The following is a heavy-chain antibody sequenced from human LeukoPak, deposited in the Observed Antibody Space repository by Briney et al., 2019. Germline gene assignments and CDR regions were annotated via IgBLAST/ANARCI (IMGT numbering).Heavy chain of an antibody. CDR1: GFTFSSYA. CDR3: ARGGYDYVWGSYRPLDAFDI. Sequence: GGSLRLSCAASGFTFSSYAMNWVGQAPGKGVEWVSSISSSSSYIYYADSVKGRFTISRDNAKNSLYLQMNSLRAEDTAVYYCARGGYDYVWGSYRPLDAFDIWGQGTMVTVSS. J-gene: IGHJ3*02. CDR2: ISSSSSYI. V-gene: IGHV3-21*01. D-gene: IGHD3-16*02.